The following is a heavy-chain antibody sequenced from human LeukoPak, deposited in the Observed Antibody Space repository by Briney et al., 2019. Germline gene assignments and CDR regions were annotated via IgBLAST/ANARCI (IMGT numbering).Heavy chain of an antibody. V-gene: IGHV3-30-3*01. J-gene: IGHJ4*02. Sequence: GGSLRLSCAASGFTFSSYAMHWVRQAPGKGLEWVAVMSYDGSNKYYADSVKGRFTISRDNSKNTLYLQMNSLRAEDTAVYYCARSILTGYYMCYWGQGTLVTVSS. CDR3: ARSILTGYYMCY. D-gene: IGHD3-9*01. CDR1: GFTFSSYA. CDR2: MSYDGSNK.